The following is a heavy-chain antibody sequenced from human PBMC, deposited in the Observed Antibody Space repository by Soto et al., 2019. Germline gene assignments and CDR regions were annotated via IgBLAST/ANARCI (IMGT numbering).Heavy chain of an antibody. CDR2: IVVGSGNT. D-gene: IGHD5-18*01. Sequence: VASVNVSCKASGFTFTSSAVQWVRQARGQRLEWIGWIVVGSGNTNYAQKFQERVTITRDMSTSTAYMELSSLRSEDTAVYYCAAGRIQLWHRPNTFDYWGQGPLVTVSS. CDR3: AAGRIQLWHRPNTFDY. J-gene: IGHJ4*02. CDR1: GFTFTSSA. V-gene: IGHV1-58*01.